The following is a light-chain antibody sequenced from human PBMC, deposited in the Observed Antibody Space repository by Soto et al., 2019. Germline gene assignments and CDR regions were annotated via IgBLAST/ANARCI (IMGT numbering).Light chain of an antibody. CDR2: AAS. J-gene: IGKJ3*01. CDR1: QGISTS. CDR3: QQLNSYPFT. V-gene: IGKV1-9*01. Sequence: DIQLTQSPSFLSASIGDRVTITCRASQGISTSLAWYQQEPGKAPKLLIYAASTLQSGVPSRFSGSGSGTEFTLTISSLQSEDSATYYCQQLNSYPFTFGPGTKVDIE.